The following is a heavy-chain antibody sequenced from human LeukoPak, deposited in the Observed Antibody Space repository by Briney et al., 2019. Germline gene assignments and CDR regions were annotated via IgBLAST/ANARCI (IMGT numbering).Heavy chain of an antibody. D-gene: IGHD2-15*01. V-gene: IGHV3-48*04. CDR3: ARVLRYCSGGNCYSGGLGYMDV. CDR2: ISRSGSTK. J-gene: IGHJ6*03. Sequence: GGSLRLSCAASGFTFSSYNMNWIRQAPGKGLEWVSSISRSGSTKYYADSVKGRFTISRDNAKNSLFLQMNSLRAEDTAVYYCARVLRYCSGGNCYSGGLGYMDVWGKGTTVTISS. CDR1: GFTFSSYN.